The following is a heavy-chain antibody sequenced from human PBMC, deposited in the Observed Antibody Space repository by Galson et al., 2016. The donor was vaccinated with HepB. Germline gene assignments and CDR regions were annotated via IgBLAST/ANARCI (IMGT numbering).Heavy chain of an antibody. CDR3: ARHGAAGSLDH. CDR2: ITNYSGYT. Sequence: SLRLSCAGSGFSFSDYYMNWIRQAPGKGLEWISYITNYSGYTKNADSVEGRFTISRDNAKNSLYLQMTNLSADDTAVYYWARHGAAGSLDHWGQGTLVTVSS. D-gene: IGHD3-10*01. CDR1: GFSFSDYY. J-gene: IGHJ4*02. V-gene: IGHV3-11*06.